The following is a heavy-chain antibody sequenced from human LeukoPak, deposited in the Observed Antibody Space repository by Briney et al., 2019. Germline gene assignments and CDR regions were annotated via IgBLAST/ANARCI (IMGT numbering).Heavy chain of an antibody. D-gene: IGHD3-10*01. J-gene: IGHJ6*03. V-gene: IGHV3-11*04. Sequence: GGSLRLSCVASGFTFSDYYMSWIRQAPGKGLEWVSYIGNIGTTIYYADSVKGRFTISRDNAKNSLYLQMNSLRAEDTAVYYCAREQTSYYGSGSYSRHYYMDVWGKGTTVTVSS. CDR3: AREQTSYYGSGSYSRHYYMDV. CDR2: IGNIGTTI. CDR1: GFTFSDYY.